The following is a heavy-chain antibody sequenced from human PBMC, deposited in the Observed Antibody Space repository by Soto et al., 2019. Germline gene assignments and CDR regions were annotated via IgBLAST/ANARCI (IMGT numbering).Heavy chain of an antibody. CDR2: INHSGST. Sequence: PXATLSLACAVYGGSFSGYYWSWIRQPPGKGLEWIGEINHSGSTNYNPSLKSRVTISVDTSKNQFSLKLSSVTAEDTAVYYCARGRYKWNYWGQGTMVTV. J-gene: IGHJ4*02. CDR3: ARGRYKWNY. V-gene: IGHV4-34*01. CDR1: GGSFSGYY. D-gene: IGHD1-20*01.